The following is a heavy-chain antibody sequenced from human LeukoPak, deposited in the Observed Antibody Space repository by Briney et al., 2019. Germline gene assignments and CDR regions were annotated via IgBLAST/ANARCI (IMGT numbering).Heavy chain of an antibody. D-gene: IGHD4-17*01. CDR3: ARVEVDYGDYYYMDV. Sequence: GASVKDSCKASGYTFTSYGISWLRQAPRQGLEWMGWISAYNGNTNYAQKLQGRVTMTTDTSTSTAYMELRSLRSDDTAVYYCARVEVDYGDYYYMDVWGKGTTVTVSS. J-gene: IGHJ6*03. CDR2: ISAYNGNT. V-gene: IGHV1-18*01. CDR1: GYTFTSYG.